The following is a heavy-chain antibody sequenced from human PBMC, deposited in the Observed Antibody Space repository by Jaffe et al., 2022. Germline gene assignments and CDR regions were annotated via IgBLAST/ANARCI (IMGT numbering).Heavy chain of an antibody. Sequence: EVQLVESGGGLVQPGRSLRLSCAASGFTFDDYAMHWVRQAPGKGLEWVSGISWNSGSIGYADSVKGRFTISRDNAKNSLYLQMNSLRAEDTALYYCAKVLRKYSSPQGAFDIWGQGTMVTVSS. D-gene: IGHD6-6*01. J-gene: IGHJ3*02. CDR1: GFTFDDYA. V-gene: IGHV3-9*01. CDR2: ISWNSGSI. CDR3: AKVLRKYSSPQGAFDI.